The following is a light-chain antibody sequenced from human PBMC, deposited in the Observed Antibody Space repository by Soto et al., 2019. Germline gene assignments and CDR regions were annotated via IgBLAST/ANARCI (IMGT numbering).Light chain of an antibody. CDR1: QIIANN. V-gene: IGKV3-20*01. CDR3: QQYGSSPRT. Sequence: EIVLTQPPGTLSLSPGDRATLSCRASQIIANNLAWYQQKPGQAPRLLIYGASSRATGIPDRFSGSGSGTDFTLTISRLEPEDFAVYYCQQYGSSPRTFGQGTKVDI. CDR2: GAS. J-gene: IGKJ1*01.